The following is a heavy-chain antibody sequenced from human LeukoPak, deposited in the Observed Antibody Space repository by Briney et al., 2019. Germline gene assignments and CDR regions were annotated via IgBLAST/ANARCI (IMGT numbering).Heavy chain of an antibody. Sequence: ASVKVSCKASGYTFTSYYIHWVRQAPGQGLEWMGIINPNGGSTRYAQKFQGRVTMTRDTSTSTVYMELTSLRSEDTAVYYCARDLSPQGYGEYFDYWGQGTLVTVSS. D-gene: IGHD3-10*01. CDR2: INPNGGST. J-gene: IGHJ4*02. CDR1: GYTFTSYY. CDR3: ARDLSPQGYGEYFDY. V-gene: IGHV1-46*01.